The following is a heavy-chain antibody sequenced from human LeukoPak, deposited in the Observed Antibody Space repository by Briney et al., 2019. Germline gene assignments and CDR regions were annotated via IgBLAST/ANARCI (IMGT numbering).Heavy chain of an antibody. Sequence: GASVKVSCKVSGYTVTEISIHWVRQSPGKGLEWMGGLDGENDHKVYAQQFQDRVTMSEDTSTDTAYMELSNLQSEDTAVYFCADFYTTSGFFYWGQGTLVTVSS. J-gene: IGHJ4*02. CDR1: GYTVTEIS. CDR3: ADFYTTSGFFY. D-gene: IGHD3-3*01. CDR2: LDGENDHK. V-gene: IGHV1-24*01.